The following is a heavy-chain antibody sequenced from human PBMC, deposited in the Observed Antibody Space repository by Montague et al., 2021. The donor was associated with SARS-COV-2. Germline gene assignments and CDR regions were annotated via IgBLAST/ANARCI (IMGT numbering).Heavy chain of an antibody. Sequence: SETLSLTCAGDGGAFSGYYWNWIRQPPGKGLEWIGEINHSGSTNYNPSLKSRVTMSVDTSKNQFSLKLSSVTAADTAVYYCARGARQGYGFRLGSFDSWGQGTLGTVSS. CDR2: INHSGST. CDR1: GGAFSGYY. CDR3: ARGARQGYGFRLGSFDS. D-gene: IGHD3-10*01. J-gene: IGHJ4*02. V-gene: IGHV4-34*01.